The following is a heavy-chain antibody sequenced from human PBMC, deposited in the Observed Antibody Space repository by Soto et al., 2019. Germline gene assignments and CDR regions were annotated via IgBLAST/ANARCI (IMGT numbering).Heavy chain of an antibody. CDR1: GFTFSSYA. CDR2: VYSGGTT. V-gene: IGHV3-66*01. CDR3: ARGRSASSDFDS. Sequence: GGSLRLSCAASGFTFSSYAMSWVRQAPGKGLEWVSVVYSGGTTYYADSVRGRFTISRDNSKSTLFLQMNSLRAEDTAVYYCARGRSASSDFDSWGQGTLVTVSS. J-gene: IGHJ4*02. D-gene: IGHD3-10*01.